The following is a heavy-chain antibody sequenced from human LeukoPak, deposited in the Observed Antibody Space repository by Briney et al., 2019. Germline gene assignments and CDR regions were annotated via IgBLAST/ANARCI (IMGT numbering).Heavy chain of an antibody. CDR2: IYYSGTT. Sequence: SETLSLTCTVSGGSISSGRYYWSWIRQPSGKGLEWIGYIYYSGTTYHNPSLKSRLTISVDTSKNQFSLKLSSVTAADRAVYYCARRGTSDIDAFVIWGQGTMVTVSS. J-gene: IGHJ3*02. CDR1: GGSISSGRYY. V-gene: IGHV4-30-4*01. D-gene: IGHD3-9*01. CDR3: ARRGTSDIDAFVI.